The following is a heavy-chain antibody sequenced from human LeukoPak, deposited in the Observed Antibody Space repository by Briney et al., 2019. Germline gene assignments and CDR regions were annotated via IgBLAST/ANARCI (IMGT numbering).Heavy chain of an antibody. J-gene: IGHJ3*02. Sequence: GASVKVSCKASGYTFTGYYMHWVRQAPGQGLEWMGWINPNSGGTNYAQKFQGRVTMTRDTSISTAYMELSRLRSDDTAVSYCARDRGESGSYYSDAFDIWGQGTMVTVSS. CDR2: INPNSGGT. V-gene: IGHV1-2*02. CDR1: GYTFTGYY. CDR3: ARDRGESGSYYSDAFDI. D-gene: IGHD1-26*01.